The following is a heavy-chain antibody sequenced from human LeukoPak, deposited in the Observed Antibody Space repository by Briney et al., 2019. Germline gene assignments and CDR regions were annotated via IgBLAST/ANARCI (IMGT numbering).Heavy chain of an antibody. J-gene: IGHJ4*02. D-gene: IGHD5-24*01. CDR2: INPNSGGT. CDR3: ARGRLPTNRAHDY. Sequence: ASVKVSCKASGYTFTDYFMHWVRQAPGQGLEWMGWINPNSGGTNYAQKFQGRVTTTRDTSISTAYMELSRLRSDDTAVYYCARGRLPTNRAHDYWGQGTLVTVSS. V-gene: IGHV1-2*02. CDR1: GYTFTDYF.